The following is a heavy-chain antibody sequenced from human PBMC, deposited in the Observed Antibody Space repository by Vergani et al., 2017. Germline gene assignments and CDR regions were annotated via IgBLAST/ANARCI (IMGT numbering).Heavy chain of an antibody. V-gene: IGHV4-61*02. CDR1: GGSISSGSYY. J-gene: IGHJ4*02. D-gene: IGHD3-10*01. CDR2: IYTSGST. Sequence: QVQLQESGPGLVKPSQTLSLTCTVSGGSISSGSYYWRWIRQPAGKGLEWIGRIYTSGSTNYNPSLKSRVTISVDTSKNQFSLKLSSVTAADTAVYYCARYGSGSYYFDYWGQGTRVTVSS. CDR3: ARYGSGSYYFDY.